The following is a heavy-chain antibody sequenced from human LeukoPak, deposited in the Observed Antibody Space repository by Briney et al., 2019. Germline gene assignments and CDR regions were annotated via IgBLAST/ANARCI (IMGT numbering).Heavy chain of an antibody. Sequence: GGSLRLSCAASGFTFSSYAMNWVRQAPGKGLEWVSSISSSSSYIYYADSVKGRFTISRDNAKNSLYLQMNSLRAEDTAVYYCARDRGYDYWGIAAAGGENWFDPWGQGTLVTVSS. CDR3: ARDRGYDYWGIAAAGGENWFDP. CDR2: ISSSSSYI. D-gene: IGHD6-13*01. J-gene: IGHJ5*02. V-gene: IGHV3-21*01. CDR1: GFTFSSYA.